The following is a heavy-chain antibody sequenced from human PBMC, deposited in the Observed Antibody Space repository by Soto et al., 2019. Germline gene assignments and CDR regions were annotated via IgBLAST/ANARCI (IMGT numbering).Heavy chain of an antibody. J-gene: IGHJ4*02. CDR1: GGSISSSGYY. Sequence: QVQLQESGPGLVKPSQTLSLPCTVSGGSISSSGYYWSWIRQHPGKGLEWIGYIYYSGIPFYNPSLKSRVTMSVNTSKNQFSLKLTSVTVADTAVYYCARSYSNSPVEYWGQGTLVTVSS. CDR2: IYYSGIP. CDR3: ARSYSNSPVEY. V-gene: IGHV4-31*03. D-gene: IGHD4-4*01.